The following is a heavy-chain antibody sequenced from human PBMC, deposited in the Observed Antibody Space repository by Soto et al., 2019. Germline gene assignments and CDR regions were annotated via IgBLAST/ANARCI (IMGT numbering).Heavy chain of an antibody. Sequence: ASVKVSCKASGYTFTSYDINWVRQATGQGLEWMGWMNPNSGKTGYAQKFQGRVNMTRNTSISTAYMELSSLRSEDTAVYYCARGINYYDSGDDAFDIWGQGTMVTVSS. CDR3: ARGINYYDSGDDAFDI. J-gene: IGHJ3*02. V-gene: IGHV1-8*01. CDR1: GYTFTSYD. CDR2: MNPNSGKT. D-gene: IGHD3-10*01.